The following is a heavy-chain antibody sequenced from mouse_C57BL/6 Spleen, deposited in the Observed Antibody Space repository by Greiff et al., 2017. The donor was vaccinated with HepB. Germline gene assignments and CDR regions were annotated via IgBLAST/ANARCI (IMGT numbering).Heavy chain of an antibody. D-gene: IGHD2-3*01. CDR2: INPSTGGT. J-gene: IGHJ2*01. CDR1: GYSFTGYY. V-gene: IGHV1-42*01. Sequence: VQLQQSGPELVKPGASVKISCKASGYSFTGYYMNWVKQSPEKSLEWIGEINPSTGGTTYNQKFKAKATLTVDKSSSTAYMQLKSLTSEDSAVYYCARRFYDGYGYYFDYWGQGTTLTVSS. CDR3: ARRFYDGYGYYFDY.